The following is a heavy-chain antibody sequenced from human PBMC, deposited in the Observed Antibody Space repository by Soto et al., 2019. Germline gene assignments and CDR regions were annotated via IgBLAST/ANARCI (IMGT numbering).Heavy chain of an antibody. CDR3: ARGRRIGYCSSTSCYGTNWFDP. CDR2: IYYSGST. CDR1: GGSISSYY. V-gene: IGHV4-59*01. D-gene: IGHD2-2*01. J-gene: IGHJ5*02. Sequence: SETLSLTCTVSGGSISSYYWSWIRQPPGKGLEWIGYIYYSGSTNYNPSLKSRVTISVDTSKNQFSLKLSSVTAADTAVYYCARGRRIGYCSSTSCYGTNWFDPWGQGTPVTVSS.